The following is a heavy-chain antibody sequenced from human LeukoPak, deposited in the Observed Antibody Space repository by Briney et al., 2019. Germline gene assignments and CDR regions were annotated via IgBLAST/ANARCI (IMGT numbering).Heavy chain of an antibody. CDR2: INYSGTT. CDR3: ARLRDGRWLLEY. V-gene: IGHV4-39*01. Sequence: PSETLSLTCTASGGSISSSGYYWGWIRQPPGKGLEWVASINYSGTTYYNPSLKSRVTISEDRSKNQFSLKLSSVTAADTAVYYCARLRDGRWLLEYWGQGTLVTVSS. D-gene: IGHD5-24*01. J-gene: IGHJ4*02. CDR1: GGSISSSGYY.